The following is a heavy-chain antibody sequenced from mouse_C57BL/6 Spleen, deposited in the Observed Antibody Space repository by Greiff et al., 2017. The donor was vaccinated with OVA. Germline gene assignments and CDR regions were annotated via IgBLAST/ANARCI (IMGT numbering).Heavy chain of an antibody. CDR1: GYTFTSYW. CDR3: ARGGLITTVDY. D-gene: IGHD1-1*01. J-gene: IGHJ2*01. Sequence: QVQLQQPGAELVKPGASVKLSCKASGYTFTSYWMHWVKQSPGQGLEWIGMIHPNSGSTNYNEKFKSKATLTVDKSSSTAYMQLSSLTSEDSAVYYCARGGLITTVDYWGQGTTLTVSA. V-gene: IGHV1-64*01. CDR2: IHPNSGST.